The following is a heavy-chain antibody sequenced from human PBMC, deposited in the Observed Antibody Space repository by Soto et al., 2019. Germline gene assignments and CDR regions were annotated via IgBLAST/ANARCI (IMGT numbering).Heavy chain of an antibody. CDR2: ISSNGGST. V-gene: IGHV3-64D*08. D-gene: IGHD6-6*01. Sequence: SLRLSCSASGFTFSNYAMHWVRQAPGKGLEFVSAISSNGGSTYYADSVKGRFTFSRDNSKNTLYLQMSSLRAEDTAVYYCVKSPYSSSSYWGQGTLVTVS. CDR1: GFTFSNYA. CDR3: VKSPYSSSSY. J-gene: IGHJ4*02.